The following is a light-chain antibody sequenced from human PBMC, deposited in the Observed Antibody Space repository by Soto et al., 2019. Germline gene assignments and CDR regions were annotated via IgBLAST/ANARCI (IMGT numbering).Light chain of an antibody. Sequence: QSALTQPASVSGSPEQSITISCTGTSSDVGAYNLVSWYQQHPGKAPRLIIYEDSKRPSGISPRFSGSKSDNTASLTISRLRAEDEAHYHCCSYAGSRTFVFGGGTKLTVL. V-gene: IGLV2-23*01. CDR1: SSDVGAYNL. J-gene: IGLJ3*02. CDR2: EDS. CDR3: CSYAGSRTFV.